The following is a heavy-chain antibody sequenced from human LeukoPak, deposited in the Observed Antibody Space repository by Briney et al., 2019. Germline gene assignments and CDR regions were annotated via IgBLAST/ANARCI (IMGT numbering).Heavy chain of an antibody. Sequence: PGGSLRLSCAASGFTFSSYGMHWVRQAPGKGLEWVAVISYDGSNKYYADSVKGRFTISRDNSKNTLYLQMNSLRAEDTAVYYCAKDRYCSSTSCYAPFLWGRGTLVTVSS. D-gene: IGHD2-2*01. CDR2: ISYDGSNK. J-gene: IGHJ2*01. CDR1: GFTFSSYG. CDR3: AKDRYCSSTSCYAPFL. V-gene: IGHV3-30*18.